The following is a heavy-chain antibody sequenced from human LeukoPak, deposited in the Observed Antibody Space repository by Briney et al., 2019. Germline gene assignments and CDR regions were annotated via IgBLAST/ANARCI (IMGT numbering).Heavy chain of an antibody. J-gene: IGHJ4*02. D-gene: IGHD5-24*01. CDR1: GGSISSSSYY. V-gene: IGHV4-39*07. CDR3: ARVSSGRWLQFGY. CDR2: IYYSGST. Sequence: SETLSLTCTVSGGSISSSSYYWGWIRQPPGKGLEWIGSIYYSGSTYYNPSLKSRVTISVDTSKNQFSLKLSSVTAADTAVYYCARVSSGRWLQFGYWGQGTLVTVSS.